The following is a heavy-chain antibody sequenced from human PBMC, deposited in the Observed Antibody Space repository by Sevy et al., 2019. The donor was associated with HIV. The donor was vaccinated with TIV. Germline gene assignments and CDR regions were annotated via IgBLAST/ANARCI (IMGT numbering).Heavy chain of an antibody. J-gene: IGHJ4*02. V-gene: IGHV3-49*04. CDR3: TRWRGAKSIFDY. CDR1: GFTFGDYA. D-gene: IGHD1-26*01. CDR2: LKHKAYGGTL. Sequence: GGSLRLSCTGSGFTFGDYAMSWVRQAPGKGLEWVAFLKHKAYGGTLDYAASVKGRFSISRDDSKSIAHLQMNDLKTEDTDVYYCTRWRGAKSIFDYWGQGALVTVSS.